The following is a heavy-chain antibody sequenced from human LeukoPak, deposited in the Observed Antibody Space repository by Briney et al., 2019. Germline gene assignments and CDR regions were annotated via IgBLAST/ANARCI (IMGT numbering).Heavy chain of an antibody. CDR2: IYYSGST. CDR3: ARHRVGATTDFDY. V-gene: IGHV4-39*01. CDR1: GGSISSSSYY. D-gene: IGHD1-26*01. J-gene: IGHJ4*02. Sequence: SETLSLTCTVSGGSISSSSYYWGWIRQPPGKGLEWIGSIYYSGSTYYNPSLKSRVTISVDTSQNQFSLKLSSVTAADTAVYYCARHRVGATTDFDYWGQGTLVTVSS.